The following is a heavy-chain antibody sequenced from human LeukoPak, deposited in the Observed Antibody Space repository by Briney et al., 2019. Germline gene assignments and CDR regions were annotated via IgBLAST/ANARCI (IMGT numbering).Heavy chain of an antibody. J-gene: IGHJ4*02. CDR3: ARGVEPLAANTLAY. V-gene: IGHV3-53*01. Sequence: GSLRLSCAASGFTVITNDMTWVRQAPGKELEWVSVLYSDGNTKYADSVQGRFTISRDNSKNTLYLEMNSLSPDDTAVYYCARGVEPLAANTLAYWGQGTLVTVSS. D-gene: IGHD1-14*01. CDR2: LYSDGNT. CDR1: GFTVITND.